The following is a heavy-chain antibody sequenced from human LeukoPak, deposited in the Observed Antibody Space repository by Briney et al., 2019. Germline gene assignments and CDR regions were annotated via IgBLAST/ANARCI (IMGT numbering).Heavy chain of an antibody. V-gene: IGHV3-21*01. CDR2: IISSGSYI. J-gene: IGHJ5*02. D-gene: IGHD3-10*01. CDR1: GFTFSIYS. CDR3: ARATTYFYGSVTYDWFDP. Sequence: GGSLRLSCAASGFTFSIYSMDWVRQAPGKGLEWVSSIISSGSYIYYADSVKGRFTISRDNAKNMVYLQMNGLRAEDTAMYYCARATTYFYGSVTYDWFDPWGQGTLVTVSS.